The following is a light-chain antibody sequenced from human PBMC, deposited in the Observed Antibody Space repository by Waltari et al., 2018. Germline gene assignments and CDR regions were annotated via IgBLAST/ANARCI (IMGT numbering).Light chain of an antibody. CDR1: TLGHTY. J-gene: IGLJ3*02. CDR3: QAWDSNVNWV. V-gene: IGLV3-1*01. Sequence: YDLTPPPSVSASPGQAASITCPGATLGHTYVYWYQQKPGQSPLLLIYQDTKRPSGIPERFSGSVSGNTVTLTISATQALDEADYYCQAWDSNVNWVFGGGTKLTVL. CDR2: QDT.